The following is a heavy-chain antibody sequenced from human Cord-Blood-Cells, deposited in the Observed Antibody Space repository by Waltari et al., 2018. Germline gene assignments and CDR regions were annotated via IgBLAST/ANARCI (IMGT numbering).Heavy chain of an antibody. V-gene: IGHV4-59*01. CDR1: GGSISSYY. CDR2: IYYSGST. J-gene: IGHJ4*02. D-gene: IGHD5-18*01. Sequence: QVQLPESGPGLVKPSETLSLTCPVPGGSISSYYWSWIRQPPGKGVEWIGYIYYSGSTNYNPSLKSRVTISVDTSKNQFSLKLSSVTAADTAVYYCARALLYSYGYFDYWGQGTLVTVSS. CDR3: ARALLYSYGYFDY.